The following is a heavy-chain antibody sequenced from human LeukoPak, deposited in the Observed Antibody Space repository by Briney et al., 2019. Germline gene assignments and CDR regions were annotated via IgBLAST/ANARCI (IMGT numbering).Heavy chain of an antibody. J-gene: IGHJ6*02. V-gene: IGHV1-8*01. CDR1: GYTFTSYD. Sequence: ASVKVSCKASGYTFTSYDINWVRQATGQGLEWMGWMNPNSGNTGYAQKFQGRVTMTRNTSISTAYMELSSQRSEDTAVYYCAREFHDSSGYNYYYGMDVWGQGTTVTVSS. CDR3: AREFHDSSGYNYYYGMDV. D-gene: IGHD3-22*01. CDR2: MNPNSGNT.